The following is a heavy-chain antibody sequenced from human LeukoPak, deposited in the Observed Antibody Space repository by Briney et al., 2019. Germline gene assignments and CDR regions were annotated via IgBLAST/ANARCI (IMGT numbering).Heavy chain of an antibody. CDR2: ISPSGGST. V-gene: IGHV1-46*01. D-gene: IGHD1-26*01. CDR3: ATASGSYPYYYYYMDV. Sequence: ASVKVSCKAFGYTSTSNYMHWVRQAPGQGPEWMGVISPSGGSTTYAQKFQGRVTLTRDMSTSTDYLELSSLRSEDTAVYYCATASGSYPYYYYYMDVWGKGTTVTVSS. CDR1: GYTSTSNY. J-gene: IGHJ6*03.